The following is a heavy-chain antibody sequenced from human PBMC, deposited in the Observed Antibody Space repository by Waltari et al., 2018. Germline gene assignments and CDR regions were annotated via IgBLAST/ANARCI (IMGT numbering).Heavy chain of an antibody. CDR1: GFPFSSYA. J-gene: IGHJ4*02. CDR3: AKAFQYQLVPYSLDC. V-gene: IGHV3-23*01. Sequence: EVQLWESGGGLIQPGGSLSLSWSGVGFPFSSYACVRVGPAPGKGIEWVSTVSGSGDTTYYADSVKGRFTISRDNSRNTIYLQMNSLRDEDTAIYHCAKAFQYQLVPYSLDCWGQGTLVTVS. CDR2: VSGSGDTT. D-gene: IGHD2-2*01.